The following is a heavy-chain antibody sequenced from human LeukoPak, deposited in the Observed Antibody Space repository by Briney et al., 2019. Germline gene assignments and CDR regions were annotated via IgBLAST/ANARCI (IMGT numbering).Heavy chain of an antibody. CDR2: ISSSGSTI. J-gene: IGHJ6*04. CDR3: AELGITMIGGV. V-gene: IGHV3-11*04. Sequence: GGSLRLSCAASGFTFSDYYMSWVRQAPGKGLEWGSYISSSGSTIYYADAVKGRLTISRENAKNSLYLQMNSLRAEDTAVYYCAELGITMIGGVWGKGTTVTISS. CDR1: GFTFSDYY. D-gene: IGHD3-10*02.